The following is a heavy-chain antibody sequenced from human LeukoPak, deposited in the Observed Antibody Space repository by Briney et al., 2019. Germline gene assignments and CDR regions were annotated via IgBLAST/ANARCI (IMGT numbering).Heavy chain of an antibody. V-gene: IGHV3-15*01. CDR1: GFTFSNAW. J-gene: IGHJ3*02. CDR3: TTEGYYYDSSGYYDAFDI. D-gene: IGHD3-22*01. Sequence: GGSLRLSCAASGFTFSNAWMSWVRQAPGKGLEWVGRIKSKTDGGTTDYAAPVKGRFTISRDDSKNTLYLQMNSLKTEDTAVYYCTTEGYYYDSSGYYDAFDIWGQGTMVTVSS. CDR2: IKSKTDGGTT.